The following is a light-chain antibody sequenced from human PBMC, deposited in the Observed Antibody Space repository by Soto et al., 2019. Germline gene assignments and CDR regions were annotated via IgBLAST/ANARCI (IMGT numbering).Light chain of an antibody. CDR2: AAS. J-gene: IGKJ2*01. CDR1: QGINSW. V-gene: IGKV1-12*01. Sequence: DIQMTQSPSSVSASVGDRVTITCRASQGINSWLAWYQQKPGKAPKLLIYAASSLRRGVPSRFSGSGSGTDFSLTISSLQPEDSATYYCQHPISFPFAFGQGTKLEIK. CDR3: QHPISFPFA.